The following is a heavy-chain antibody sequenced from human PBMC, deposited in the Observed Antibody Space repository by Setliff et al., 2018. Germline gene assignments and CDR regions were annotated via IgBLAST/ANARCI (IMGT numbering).Heavy chain of an antibody. CDR2: IHSSGST. J-gene: IGHJ5*02. Sequence: SETLSLTCTVSGGSIRSGSYRWSWIRRPAGKGLEWIGRIHSSGSTNYNPSLKSRVTISVDTSKDQFSLKLTSVTAADTAVYYCARLYIVVVVAATPAWFDPWGQGTLVTVSS. CDR3: ARLYIVVVVAATPAWFDP. V-gene: IGHV4-61*02. D-gene: IGHD2-15*01. CDR1: GGSIRSGSYR.